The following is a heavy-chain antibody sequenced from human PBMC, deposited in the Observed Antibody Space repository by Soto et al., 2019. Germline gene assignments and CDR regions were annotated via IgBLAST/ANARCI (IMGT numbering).Heavy chain of an antibody. CDR1: GFTFSSYG. V-gene: IGHV3-30*18. D-gene: IGHD2-15*01. J-gene: IGHJ6*03. CDR3: AKSPPTCSGGSCYSRDYYYYYMDV. CDR2: ISYDGSNK. Sequence: PGGSLRLSCAASGFTFSSYGMHWVLQAPGKGLEWVAVISYDGSNKYYADSVKGRFTIPRDNSKNTLYLQMNSLRAEDTAVYYCAKSPPTCSGGSCYSRDYYYYYMDVWGKGTTVTVSS.